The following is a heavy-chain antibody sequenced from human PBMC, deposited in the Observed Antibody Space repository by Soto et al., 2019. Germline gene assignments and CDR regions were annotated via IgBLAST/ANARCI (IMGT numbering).Heavy chain of an antibody. D-gene: IGHD3-22*01. V-gene: IGHV3-30-3*01. J-gene: IGHJ4*02. CDR1: GFTFSSYA. CDR2: ISYDGSNK. Sequence: GESLTLSCAASGFTFSSYAMHWVRQAPGKGLEWVAVISYDGSNKYYADSVKGRFTISRDNSKNTLYLQMNSLRAEDTAVYYCARGYYDSSGYYWPFDYWGQGTLVTVSS. CDR3: ARGYYDSSGYYWPFDY.